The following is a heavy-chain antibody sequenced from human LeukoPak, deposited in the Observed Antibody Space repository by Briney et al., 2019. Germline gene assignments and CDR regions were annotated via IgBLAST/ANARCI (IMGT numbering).Heavy chain of an antibody. D-gene: IGHD3-9*01. J-gene: IGHJ4*02. CDR1: GFTFDDYA. Sequence: GGSLRLSCAASGFTFDDYAMHWVRQAPGKCLEWVSGISWNSGSIGYAGSVKGRFTISRDNAKNSLYLQMNSLRAEDMALYYCAKSRYYDILTGVFDYWGQGTLVTVSS. CDR3: AKSRYYDILTGVFDY. V-gene: IGHV3-9*03. CDR2: ISWNSGSI.